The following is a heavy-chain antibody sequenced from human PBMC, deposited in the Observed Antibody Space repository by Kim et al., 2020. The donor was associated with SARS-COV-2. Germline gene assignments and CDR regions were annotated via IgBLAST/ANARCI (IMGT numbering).Heavy chain of an antibody. V-gene: IGHV3-48*03. Sequence: GGSLRLSCAASGFSVSNNEMNWVRQAPGKGLEWVSYISSGGSTIYYADSVKGRFTMSRDNAKNSLFLQMNSLRAEDTAVYYCARDGHMAAAYDCWGQGTLVTVSS. D-gene: IGHD6-25*01. CDR1: GFSVSNNE. CDR3: ARDGHMAAAYDC. J-gene: IGHJ4*02. CDR2: ISSGGSTI.